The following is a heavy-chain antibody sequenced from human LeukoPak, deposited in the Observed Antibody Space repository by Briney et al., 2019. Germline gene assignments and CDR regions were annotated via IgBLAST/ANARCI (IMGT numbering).Heavy chain of an antibody. V-gene: IGHV4-59*01. Sequence: SETLSLTCTVSGGSISSYYWSWIRQPPGEGLEWIGYIYYSGSTNYNPSLKSRVTISVDTSKNQFSLKLSSVTAADTAVYYCARSGYDFWSGYYTEYYYGMDVWGQGTTVTVSS. CDR1: GGSISSYY. D-gene: IGHD3-3*01. CDR2: IYYSGST. J-gene: IGHJ6*02. CDR3: ARSGYDFWSGYYTEYYYGMDV.